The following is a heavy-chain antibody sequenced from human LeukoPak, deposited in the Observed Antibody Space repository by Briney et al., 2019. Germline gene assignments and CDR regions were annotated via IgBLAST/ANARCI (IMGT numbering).Heavy chain of an antibody. D-gene: IGHD1-26*01. CDR2: INPSSGGT. CDR3: ARAGSYQGGGAFDI. CDR1: GYTFTGYY. V-gene: IGHV1-2*02. Sequence: ASVKVSCKASGYTFTGYYMHWVRQAPGQGLEWMGWINPSSGGTNYAQKFQGRVTMTRDTSISTAYMELSRLRSDDTAVYYCARAGSYQGGGAFDIWGQGTMVTVSS. J-gene: IGHJ3*02.